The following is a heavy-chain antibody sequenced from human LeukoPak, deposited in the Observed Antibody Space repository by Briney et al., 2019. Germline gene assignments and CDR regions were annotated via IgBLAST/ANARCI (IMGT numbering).Heavy chain of an antibody. Sequence: GRSPRLSCAASGFTFSNYAMHWVRQAPGKGLEWVAIISYDGSNEYYGDSVKGRFTISRDNSKNTLYLQTNSLRAEDTAVYYCARGGPQYGGYVHYWGQGTLVTVSS. D-gene: IGHD4/OR15-4a*01. CDR2: ISYDGSNE. J-gene: IGHJ4*02. V-gene: IGHV3-30*04. CDR3: ARGGPQYGGYVHY. CDR1: GFTFSNYA.